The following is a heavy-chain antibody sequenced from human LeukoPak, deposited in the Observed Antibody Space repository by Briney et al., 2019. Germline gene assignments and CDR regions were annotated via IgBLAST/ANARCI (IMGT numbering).Heavy chain of an antibody. D-gene: IGHD6-13*01. J-gene: IGHJ5*02. CDR2: ISDDGSNK. V-gene: IGHV3-30-3*01. CDR1: GFTFSSYA. CDR3: ARDSSSRSDWFDP. Sequence: GGSLRLSCAASGFTFSSYAMHWVRQAPGKGLEWVAVISDDGSNKYYADSVKGRFTISRDNSKNTLYLQMNSLRAEDTAVYYCARDSSSRSDWFDPWGQGTLVTVSS.